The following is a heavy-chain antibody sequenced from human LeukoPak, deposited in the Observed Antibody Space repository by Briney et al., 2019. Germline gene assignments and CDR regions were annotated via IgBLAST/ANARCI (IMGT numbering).Heavy chain of an antibody. Sequence: SETLSLTCTVSGGSISSSSYYWGWIRQPPGKGLEWIGSIYSSGSTYYNPSLKSRVTISVDTSKNQFSLKLSSVTAADTALYYCARTTINRIQLWMYYFDYWGQGTLVTVSS. J-gene: IGHJ4*02. CDR1: GGSISSSSYY. D-gene: IGHD5-18*01. CDR3: ARTTINRIQLWMYYFDY. V-gene: IGHV4-39*01. CDR2: IYSSGST.